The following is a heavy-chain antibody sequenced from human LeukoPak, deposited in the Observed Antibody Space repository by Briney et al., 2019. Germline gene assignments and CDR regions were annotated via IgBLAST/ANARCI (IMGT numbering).Heavy chain of an antibody. V-gene: IGHV4-34*01. CDR3: ARGQYYYDSSGYWA. J-gene: IGHJ5*02. Sequence: GSLTLSCTASGFQFSGYTMNWVRQPPGKGLEWIGEINHSGSTNYNPSLKSRVTISVDTSKNQFSLKLSSVTAADTAVYYCARGQYYYDSSGYWAWGQGTLVTVSS. CDR2: INHSGST. CDR1: GFQFSGYT. D-gene: IGHD3-22*01.